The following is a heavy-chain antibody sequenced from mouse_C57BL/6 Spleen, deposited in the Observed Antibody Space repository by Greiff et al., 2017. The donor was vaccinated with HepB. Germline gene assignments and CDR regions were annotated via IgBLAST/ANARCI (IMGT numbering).Heavy chain of an antibody. V-gene: IGHV1-50*01. J-gene: IGHJ4*01. CDR2: IDPSDSYT. CDR1: GYTFTSYW. Sequence: VQLQQSGAELVKPGASVKLSCKASGYTFTSYWMQWVKQRPGQGLEWIGEIDPSDSYTNYNQKFKGKATLTVDTSSSTAYMQLSSLTSEDSAVYYWARREEFKNYYAMDYWGQGTSVTVSS. CDR3: ARREEFKNYYAMDY.